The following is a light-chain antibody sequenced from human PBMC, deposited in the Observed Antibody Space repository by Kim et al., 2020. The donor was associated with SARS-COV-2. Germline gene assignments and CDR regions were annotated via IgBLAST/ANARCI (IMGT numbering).Light chain of an antibody. J-gene: IGLJ2*01. CDR3: QTWSTGIRV. V-gene: IGLV4-69*01. CDR1: SGHSSYV. Sequence: QLVLTQSPSASSSLGASVKLTCTLSSGHSSYVIAWHQQQPEKGPRFLMKINSDGSHSKGDGIPDRFSGSSSGAERYLTISSLQSEDEADYYCQTWSTGIRVFGGGTQLTVL. CDR2: INSDGSH.